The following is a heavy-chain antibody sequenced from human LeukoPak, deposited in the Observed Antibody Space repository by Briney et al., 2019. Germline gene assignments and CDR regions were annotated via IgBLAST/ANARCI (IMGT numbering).Heavy chain of an antibody. J-gene: IGHJ6*03. CDR3: ARLAGQYYYYYMDV. CDR2: INHSGST. V-gene: IGHV4-34*01. D-gene: IGHD6-19*01. Sequence: PSETLSLTCAVYGGSFSGYYWSWIRQPPGKGLEWIGEINHSGSTNYNPSLKSRVTISVDTSKNQFSLKLSSVTAADTAVYYCARLAGQYYYYYMDVWGKGTTVTVSS. CDR1: GGSFSGYY.